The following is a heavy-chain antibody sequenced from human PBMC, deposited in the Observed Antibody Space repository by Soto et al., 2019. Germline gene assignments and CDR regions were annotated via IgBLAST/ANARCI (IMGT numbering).Heavy chain of an antibody. V-gene: IGHV3-23*01. J-gene: IGHJ1*01. CDR1: GFSFSSYA. CDR3: AKVSIGYSASVEH. CDR2: ISARGGRS. D-gene: IGHD5-12*01. Sequence: EVQLLESGGGLVQPGGSLRLACAASGFSFSSYAMVWVRQAPGKGLEWVSVISARGGRSYFAVSVKGRFTIARDNSKNLLSLEMNCMRAEDTATDFCAKVSIGYSASVEHCGQGALVLVSS.